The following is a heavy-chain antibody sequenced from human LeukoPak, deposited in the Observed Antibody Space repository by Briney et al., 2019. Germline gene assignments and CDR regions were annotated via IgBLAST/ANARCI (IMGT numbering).Heavy chain of an antibody. D-gene: IGHD4-17*01. J-gene: IGHJ4*02. CDR2: IYTSGST. CDR1: GGSISNGSYY. V-gene: IGHV4-61*02. Sequence: SETLSLTCTVSGGSISNGSYYWSWIRQPAGKGLEWIGRIYTSGSTNYNPSLKSRVTISVDTSKNQFSLKLSSVTAADTAVYYCARGEEHDYGEFDYWGQGTLVTVSS. CDR3: ARGEEHDYGEFDY.